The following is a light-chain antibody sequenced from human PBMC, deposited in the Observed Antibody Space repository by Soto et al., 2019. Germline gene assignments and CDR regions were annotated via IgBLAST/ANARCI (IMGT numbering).Light chain of an antibody. V-gene: IGLV2-18*02. CDR3: SSYTSSSTVV. J-gene: IGLJ2*01. CDR1: SSDVGSYNR. Sequence: QSVLTQPPSVSGSPGQSVIISCTGTSSDVGSYNRVSWYQQPPGTAPKLMIYEVSNRPSGVPDRFSGSKSGNTASLTISGLQAEDEADYYCSSYTSSSTVVFGGGTKLTVL. CDR2: EVS.